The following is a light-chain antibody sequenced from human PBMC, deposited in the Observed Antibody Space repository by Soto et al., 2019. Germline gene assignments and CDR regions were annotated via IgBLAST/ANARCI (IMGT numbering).Light chain of an antibody. Sequence: DIQMTQSPSTLSASVGDRVTITCRASQSISSWLAWYQRKPGKAPKLLIYKASSLESGVPSRFSGSGSGTEFTLTISSLQPDDFATYYCQQYNSYLWTFGQGTKVDI. V-gene: IGKV1-5*03. J-gene: IGKJ1*01. CDR1: QSISSW. CDR3: QQYNSYLWT. CDR2: KAS.